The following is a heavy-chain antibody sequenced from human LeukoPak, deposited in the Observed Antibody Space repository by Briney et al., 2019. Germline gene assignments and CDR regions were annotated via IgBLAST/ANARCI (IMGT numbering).Heavy chain of an antibody. CDR2: ISYDGSNK. V-gene: IGHV3-30*03. J-gene: IGHJ4*02. CDR1: GFTFSSYG. CDR3: TREVAGTGGFDY. Sequence: PGGSLRLSCAASGFTFSSYGMHWVRQAPGKGLEWVAVISYDGSNKYYADSVKGRFTISRDNSKNTLYLQMNSLRAEDTAVYYCTREVAGTGGFDYWGQGITVTVSS. D-gene: IGHD6-13*01.